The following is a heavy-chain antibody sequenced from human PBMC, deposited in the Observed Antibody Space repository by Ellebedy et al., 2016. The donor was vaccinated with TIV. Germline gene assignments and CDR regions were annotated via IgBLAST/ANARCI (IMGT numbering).Heavy chain of an antibody. V-gene: IGHV3-33*05. CDR3: ARVFISYFFDY. CDR2: ISSDGSET. J-gene: IGHJ4*02. CDR1: GFTFSSYG. D-gene: IGHD2-2*01. Sequence: PGGSLRLSCAASGFTFSSYGLHWVRQAPGKGLEWVAFISSDGSETYYGDSVKGRFTISRDSSRNTVYLQMNNLRADDTAVYYCARVFISYFFDYWGQGTLVTVSS.